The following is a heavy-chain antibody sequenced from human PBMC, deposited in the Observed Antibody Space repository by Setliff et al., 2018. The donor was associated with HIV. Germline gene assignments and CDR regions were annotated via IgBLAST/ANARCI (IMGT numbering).Heavy chain of an antibody. CDR2: IYYDGSA. D-gene: IGHD3-22*01. CDR1: GGSVSDSNVY. J-gene: IGHJ4*02. CDR3: ARAPYYDSSGPFDY. Sequence: PSETLSLTCSVSGGSVSDSNVYWNWIRQSPGKGLEWIGNIYYDGSAYYNPSLKSRVTILIDTSTNQFSLKLSSVTASDTAVYYCARAPYYDSSGPFDYWGQGTLVTVSS. V-gene: IGHV4-39*07.